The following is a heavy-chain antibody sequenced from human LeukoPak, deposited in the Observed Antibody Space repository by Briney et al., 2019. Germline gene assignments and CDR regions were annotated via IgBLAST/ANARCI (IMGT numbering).Heavy chain of an antibody. CDR3: ARHRDIVVVVAALGGMDV. Sequence: GESLKISCKGSGYSFTSFWIGWVRQMPGKGLGWMGINYPGDSGTRQSTSFQGQVTNSADQSISTAYLPWSSLKASDTDMYYCARHRDIVVVVAALGGMDVWGQGTTVTVSS. CDR2: NYPGDSGT. D-gene: IGHD2-15*01. CDR1: GYSFTSFW. J-gene: IGHJ6*02. V-gene: IGHV5-51*01.